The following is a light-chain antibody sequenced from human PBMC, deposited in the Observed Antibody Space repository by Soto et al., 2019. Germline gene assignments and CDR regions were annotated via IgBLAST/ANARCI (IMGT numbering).Light chain of an antibody. CDR2: KAS. Sequence: DIQMTQSPSTLSASVGDRVTITCRASQSISSWLAWYQHKPGKAPNLLIYKASSLESGVPSRFSGSGSGTEFTLTVSSLQPDDLATYYCQQYDSNPLTFGGGTKVEIK. V-gene: IGKV1-5*03. CDR1: QSISSW. J-gene: IGKJ4*01. CDR3: QQYDSNPLT.